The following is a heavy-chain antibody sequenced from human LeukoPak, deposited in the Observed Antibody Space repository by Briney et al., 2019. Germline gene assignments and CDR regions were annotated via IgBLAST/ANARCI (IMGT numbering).Heavy chain of an antibody. CDR1: GFTFSNYG. D-gene: IGHD2-15*01. V-gene: IGHV3-33*01. Sequence: PGRSLRLSCAASGFTFSNYGMHWVRQAPGKGLEWVAVIWSDGSNKHYADPARGRFTISRDNSKNTLYLQMNSLRADDTAVYYCARVTMVAGASYNWFVVWGQGTLVTVST. J-gene: IGHJ5*02. CDR3: ARVTMVAGASYNWFVV. CDR2: IWSDGSNK.